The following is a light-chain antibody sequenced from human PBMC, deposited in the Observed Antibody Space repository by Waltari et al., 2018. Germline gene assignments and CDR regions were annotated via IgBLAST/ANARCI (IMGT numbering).Light chain of an antibody. J-gene: IGKJ5*01. Sequence: DIQLIQSPTTLTASVGDRVTLTCRASQSIGKNLAWYQQKPGKAPKLLIYEASNLERGVSSKISGSGSGTEFTLTISSLQPDDFATYYCQQYKSYPVTFGQGTRLQIK. CDR1: QSIGKN. CDR3: QQYKSYPVT. V-gene: IGKV1-5*03. CDR2: EAS.